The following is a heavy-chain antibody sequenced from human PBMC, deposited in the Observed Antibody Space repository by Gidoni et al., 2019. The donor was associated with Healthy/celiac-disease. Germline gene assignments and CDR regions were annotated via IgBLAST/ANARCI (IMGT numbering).Heavy chain of an antibody. J-gene: IGHJ4*02. V-gene: IGHV3-30-3*01. CDR1: GFTFSSYA. Sequence: QVQLVESGGGVVQPGRSLRLSCAASGFTFSSYAMHWVRQAPGKGLGWVAVISYDGSNKYYADSVKGRFTISRDNSKNTLYLQMNSLRAEDTAVYYCARESPSIAAAGTGYFDYWGQGTLVTVSS. D-gene: IGHD6-13*01. CDR2: ISYDGSNK. CDR3: ARESPSIAAAGTGYFDY.